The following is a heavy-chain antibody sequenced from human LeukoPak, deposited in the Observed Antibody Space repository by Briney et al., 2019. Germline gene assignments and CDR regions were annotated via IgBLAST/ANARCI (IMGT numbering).Heavy chain of an antibody. CDR1: GFTFSSYA. J-gene: IGHJ5*01. V-gene: IGHV3-23*01. Sequence: PGGSLRLSCAASGFTFSSYAMSWVRQAPGKGLEWVSGISGSGGSTYYAESVKGRFTISRDNSKNTLYLQMNSLRAEDTAVYYYAKRGAFDSSSWFDYWGQGTLVTVSS. D-gene: IGHD6-13*01. CDR3: AKRGAFDSSSWFDY. CDR2: ISGSGGST.